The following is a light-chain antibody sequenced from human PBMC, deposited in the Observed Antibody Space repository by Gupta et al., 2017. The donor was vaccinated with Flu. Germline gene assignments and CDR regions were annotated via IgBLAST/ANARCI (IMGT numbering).Light chain of an antibody. CDR3: SAYSGTNTRV. J-gene: IGLJ1*01. V-gene: IGLV2-14*01. CDR2: EVS. Sequence: QSALPPPASFSGSPGRSIPLSCTGNRSDVGGYDYVSWYQQQPGKAPKLMIYEVSNRPSGGSNRFAAYKSGNTASLTIAGLQAEDEDDYYCSAYSGTNTRVFGTGTKVTVL. CDR1: RSDVGGYDY.